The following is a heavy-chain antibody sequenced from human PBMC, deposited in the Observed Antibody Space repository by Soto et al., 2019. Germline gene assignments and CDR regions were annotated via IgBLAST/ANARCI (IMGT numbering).Heavy chain of an antibody. V-gene: IGHV3-21*01. Sequence: GGSLRLSCAASGFTFRSFTMNWVRQAPGKGLEWVSTISSNSAYIYCTDALRGRFTISRDNAKNSLHLQMNSLRAEDTAVYYCTRDASRDSSARGWFEPWGPGTMVTVSS. CDR1: GFTFRSFT. D-gene: IGHD6-13*01. J-gene: IGHJ5*02. CDR3: TRDASRDSSARGWFEP. CDR2: ISSNSAYI.